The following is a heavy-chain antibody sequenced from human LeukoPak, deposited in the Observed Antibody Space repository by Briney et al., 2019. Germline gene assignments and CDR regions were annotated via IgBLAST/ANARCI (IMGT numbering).Heavy chain of an antibody. CDR3: AKDSGNRLYSYADL. V-gene: IGHV3-23*01. Sequence: GGSLRLSCAASGFTFSSYAVSWVRQAPGKGLEWVSAISGSGGSTYYADSVKGRFTISRDNSKNTLYLQMNSLRAEDTAVYYCAKDSGNRLYSYADLWGQGILVTVSS. CDR1: GFTFSSYA. CDR2: ISGSGGST. J-gene: IGHJ5*02. D-gene: IGHD3-10*01.